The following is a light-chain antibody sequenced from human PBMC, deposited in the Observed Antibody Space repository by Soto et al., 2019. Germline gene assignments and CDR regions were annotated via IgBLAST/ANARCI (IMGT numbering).Light chain of an antibody. CDR2: DAS. J-gene: IGKJ4*01. CDR1: QSVSSY. CDR3: QQYYKWPLT. V-gene: IGKV3D-15*01. Sequence: EIVMTQSPATLSVSPGERATLSCRASQSVSSYLAWYQQKPGQAPRLLIYDASNRDTGIPARVSGSGSGTDVTLTISSLQSQDFAVYYCQQYYKWPLTFGGGTKVDIK.